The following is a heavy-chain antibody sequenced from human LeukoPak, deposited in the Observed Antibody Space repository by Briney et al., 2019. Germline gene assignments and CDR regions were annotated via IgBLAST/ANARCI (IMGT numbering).Heavy chain of an antibody. CDR2: IYYSGST. CDR1: GGSISRYY. Sequence: PSETLSLTCTVSGGSISRYYWSWIRQPPGKGLEWIGYIYYSGSTNYNPSLKSRVTISVDTSKNQFSLKLSSVTAADTAVYYCARDRGYYDSSGDYYGWFDPWGQGTLVTVSS. D-gene: IGHD3-22*01. CDR3: ARDRGYYDSSGDYYGWFDP. V-gene: IGHV4-59*01. J-gene: IGHJ5*02.